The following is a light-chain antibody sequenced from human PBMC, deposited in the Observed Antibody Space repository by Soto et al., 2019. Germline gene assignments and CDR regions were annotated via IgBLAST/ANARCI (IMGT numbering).Light chain of an antibody. CDR3: QQYNSYPT. V-gene: IGKV1-5*01. CDR2: DAP. J-gene: IGKJ1*01. Sequence: IHMTHSPATLSASVLYRVTITCRASQSISSWLAWYQQKPGKAPKLLIYDAPSLESGVPSRFSGSGSGTEFTLTISSLQPDDFATYYCQQYNSYPTFGQGTKVDI. CDR1: QSISSW.